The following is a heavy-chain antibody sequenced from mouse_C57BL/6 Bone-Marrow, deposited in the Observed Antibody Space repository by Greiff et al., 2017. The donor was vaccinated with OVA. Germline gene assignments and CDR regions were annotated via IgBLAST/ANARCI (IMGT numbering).Heavy chain of an antibody. J-gene: IGHJ1*03. Sequence: EVKLVESGEGLVKPGGSLKLSCAASGFTFSSYAMSWVRQTPEKRLEWVAYISSGGDYLYYADPVKGRFTISRDNARNTLYLQISSLKTEDTAGNYCTGYYGSSYGYLDVWGTGTTVTVSS. D-gene: IGHD1-1*01. CDR2: ISSGGDYL. CDR3: TGYYGSSYGYLDV. V-gene: IGHV5-9-1*02. CDR1: GFTFSSYA.